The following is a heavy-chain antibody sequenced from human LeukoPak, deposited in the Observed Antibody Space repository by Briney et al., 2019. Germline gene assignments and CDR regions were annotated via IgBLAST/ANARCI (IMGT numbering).Heavy chain of an antibody. CDR1: GGSISSYY. Sequence: SDTLSLTCAVYGGSISSYYWSWIRQPAGKGLEWIGRIYTSGSTNYNPSLKSRVTMPVDTSKNQFSLKLSSVTAADTAVYYCARDIVVVVAAGDSNWFDPWGQGTLVTVSS. CDR2: IYTSGST. D-gene: IGHD2-15*01. V-gene: IGHV4-4*07. J-gene: IGHJ5*02. CDR3: ARDIVVVVAAGDSNWFDP.